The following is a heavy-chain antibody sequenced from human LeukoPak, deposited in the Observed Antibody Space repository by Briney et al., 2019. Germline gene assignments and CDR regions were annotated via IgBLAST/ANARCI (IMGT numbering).Heavy chain of an antibody. CDR1: GYTFTGYY. CDR3: VRDMDRGQWLVRPYN. D-gene: IGHD6-19*01. J-gene: IGHJ4*02. Sequence: ASVKVSCKASGYTFTGYYMHWVRQPPGQGLEWMGWIDPKSGGTKYAQKFQGRVTMTRDMSINTAYMDLRRLKSDDTAVYYCVRDMDRGQWLVRPYNWGQGTLVTVSS. CDR2: IDPKSGGT. V-gene: IGHV1-2*02.